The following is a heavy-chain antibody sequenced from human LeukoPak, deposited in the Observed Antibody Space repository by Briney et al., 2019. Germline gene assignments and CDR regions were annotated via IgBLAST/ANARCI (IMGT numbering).Heavy chain of an antibody. CDR2: IYSSGTT. CDR1: GDSVSSYY. Sequence: SETLSLTCTVSGDSVSSYYWTWIRQPAGKGLEWIGRIYSSGTTHYNPSLKSRVTMSVDTPKNQFTLKLSSVTAADTAVYYCAREGSSRPFDYWGQGTLVTVSS. V-gene: IGHV4-4*07. D-gene: IGHD1-26*01. CDR3: AREGSSRPFDY. J-gene: IGHJ4*02.